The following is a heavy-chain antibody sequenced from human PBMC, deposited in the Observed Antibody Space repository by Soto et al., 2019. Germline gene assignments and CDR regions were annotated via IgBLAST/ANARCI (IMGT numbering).Heavy chain of an antibody. CDR2: IRSKAYGGTT. CDR1: GFTFGDYA. Sequence: GGSLRLSCTASGFTFGDYAMSWFRQAPGKGLEWVGFIRSKAYGGTTEYAASVKGRFTISRDDSKSIAYLQMNSLKTEDTAVYYCTREPYDFWSGYYTPDPFDYWGQGTLVTVSS. D-gene: IGHD3-3*01. J-gene: IGHJ4*02. V-gene: IGHV3-49*03. CDR3: TREPYDFWSGYYTPDPFDY.